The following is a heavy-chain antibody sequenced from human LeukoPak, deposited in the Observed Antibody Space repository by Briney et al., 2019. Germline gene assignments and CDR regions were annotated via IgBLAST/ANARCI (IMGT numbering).Heavy chain of an antibody. V-gene: IGHV3-64*02. CDR3: ARDGSRGNLVTAPDF. J-gene: IGHJ4*02. CDR1: GFTVSHYA. Sequence: PGGSLRLSCAASGFTVSHYAMHWVRQTPGKGLAYVAAIDGDGVTTYYADSVKGRFTISRDNSKNTLYLQMRSLRTEDMGVYYCARDGSRGNLVTAPDFWGQGTLVTVSS. D-gene: IGHD2-21*02. CDR2: IDGDGVTT.